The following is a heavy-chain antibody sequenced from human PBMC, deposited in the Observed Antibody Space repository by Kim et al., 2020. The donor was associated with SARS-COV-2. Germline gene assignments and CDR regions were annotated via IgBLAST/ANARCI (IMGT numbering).Heavy chain of an antibody. CDR2: ISGSGGST. V-gene: IGHV3-23*01. Sequence: GGSLRLSCAASGFTFSSYAMSWVRQAPGKGLEWVSAISGSGGSTYYADSVKGRFTISRDNSKNTLYLQMNSLRAEDTAVYYCAKDRPFRDSRPPWFDPWGQGTLVTVSS. CDR1: GFTFSSYA. J-gene: IGHJ5*02. D-gene: IGHD6-13*01. CDR3: AKDRPFRDSRPPWFDP.